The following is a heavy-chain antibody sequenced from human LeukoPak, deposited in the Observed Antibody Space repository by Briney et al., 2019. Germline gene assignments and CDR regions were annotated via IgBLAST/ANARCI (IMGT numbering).Heavy chain of an antibody. CDR1: GGSISSSSYY. CDR2: IYYSGST. V-gene: IGHV4-39*07. Sequence: SETLSLTCTVSGGSISSSSYYWGWIRQPPGKGLEWIGSIYYSGSTYYNPSLKSRVTISVDTSKNQFSLKLSSVTAADTAVYYCARDPRGYDSSGYSIYNWFDPWGQGTLVTVSS. D-gene: IGHD3-22*01. CDR3: ARDPRGYDSSGYSIYNWFDP. J-gene: IGHJ5*02.